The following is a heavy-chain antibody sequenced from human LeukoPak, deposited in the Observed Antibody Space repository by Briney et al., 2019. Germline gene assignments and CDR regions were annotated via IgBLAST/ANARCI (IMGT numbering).Heavy chain of an antibody. Sequence: GGSLRLYCAASGFTFSSYEMNWVRQAPGKGLEWVSYISSSGSTIYYADSVKGRFTISRDNAKNSLYLQMNSLRAEDTAVYYCARDEYSSGWYDYWGQGTLVTVSS. CDR3: ARDEYSSGWYDY. CDR2: ISSSGSTI. CDR1: GFTFSSYE. V-gene: IGHV3-48*03. D-gene: IGHD6-19*01. J-gene: IGHJ4*02.